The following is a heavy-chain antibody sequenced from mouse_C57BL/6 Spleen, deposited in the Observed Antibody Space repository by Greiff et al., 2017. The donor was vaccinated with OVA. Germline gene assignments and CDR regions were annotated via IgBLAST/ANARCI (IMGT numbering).Heavy chain of an antibody. V-gene: IGHV1-50*01. D-gene: IGHD1-2*01. CDR1: GYTFTGYW. CDR2: IDPYDSST. CDR3: ATTAETLYSMDY. J-gene: IGHJ4*01. Sequence: QVQLQQSGAELVKPGASVKLSCKASGYTFTGYWMQWVNQRPGQGLEWIGEIDPYDSSTNYHQKFKGKATLTVAPSSRTAYMQLSSLTSEDSSVYSCATTAETLYSMDYWGQGTSVTVSS.